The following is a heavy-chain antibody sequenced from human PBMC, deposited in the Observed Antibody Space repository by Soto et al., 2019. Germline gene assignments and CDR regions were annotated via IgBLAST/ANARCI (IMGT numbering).Heavy chain of an antibody. D-gene: IGHD6-19*01. CDR3: AREEGISDWHAFDY. J-gene: IGHJ4*02. Sequence: GASVKVSCKASGYTFTSYYIHWVRQAPGQGLEWMGWISTYNGNTIYAQKIQGRVTMTTDTSTSTAYVELRSLRSDDTAVYYCAREEGISDWHAFDYWGQGTLVTVSS. CDR2: ISTYNGNT. CDR1: GYTFTSYY. V-gene: IGHV1-18*04.